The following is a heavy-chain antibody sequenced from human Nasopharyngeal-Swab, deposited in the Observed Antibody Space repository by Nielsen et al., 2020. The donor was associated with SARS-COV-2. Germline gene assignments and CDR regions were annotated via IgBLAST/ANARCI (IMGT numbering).Heavy chain of an antibody. D-gene: IGHD6-13*01. V-gene: IGHV1-2*04. CDR1: GYTFTGYY. CDR3: ARVVAAAVGGYFDY. Sequence: ASVKVSCKASGYTFTGYYMHWVRQAPGQGLEWMGWINPNSGGTNYAQRLQGWVTMTRDTSISTAYMELSRLRSDDTAVYYCARVVAAAVGGYFDYWGQGTLVTVSS. CDR2: INPNSGGT. J-gene: IGHJ4*02.